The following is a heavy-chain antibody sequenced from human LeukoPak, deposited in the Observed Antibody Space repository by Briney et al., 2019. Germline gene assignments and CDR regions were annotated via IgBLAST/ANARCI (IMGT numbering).Heavy chain of an antibody. CDR2: IYSDST. D-gene: IGHD4-17*01. CDR3: AKDFMDYGDYEDPGY. V-gene: IGHV3-53*01. Sequence: GGSLRLSCRVSGFTVSSNSMSWVRQAPGKGLEWVSFIYSDSTHYSDSVKGRFTISRDNSKNTLYLQMNSLRAEDTAVYYCAKDFMDYGDYEDPGYWGQGTLVTVSS. J-gene: IGHJ4*02. CDR1: GFTVSSNS.